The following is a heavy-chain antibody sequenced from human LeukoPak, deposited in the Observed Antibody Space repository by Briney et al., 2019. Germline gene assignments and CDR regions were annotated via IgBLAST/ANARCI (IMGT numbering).Heavy chain of an antibody. J-gene: IGHJ4*02. D-gene: IGHD6-13*01. CDR1: GFTFSSYG. V-gene: IGHV3-23*01. CDR3: AKVAVRGSWYLDY. CDR2: ISGSGGST. Sequence: QPGGSLRLSCAASGFTFSSYGMSWVRQAPGKGLEWVSAISGSGGSTYYADSVKGRFTISRDNSKNTLSLQMNSLRAEDTAIYYCAKVAVRGSWYLDYWGQGTLVTVSS.